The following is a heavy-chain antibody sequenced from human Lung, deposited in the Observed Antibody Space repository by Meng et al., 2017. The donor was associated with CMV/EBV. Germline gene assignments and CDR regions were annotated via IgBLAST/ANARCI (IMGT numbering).Heavy chain of an antibody. D-gene: IGHD4/OR15-4a*01. J-gene: IGHJ6*02. CDR1: GYTFTSYG. V-gene: IGHV1-18*01. Sequence: ASVKVSCKASGYTFTSYGISWVRQAPGQGLEWMGWNSAYNGNTNYAQKFQGRVTMTTDASTSTAYMELRSLRSDDTAMYFCARADYLLVHYYYYGMDVRGQGTXVTVSS. CDR3: ARADYLLVHYYYYGMDV. CDR2: NSAYNGNT.